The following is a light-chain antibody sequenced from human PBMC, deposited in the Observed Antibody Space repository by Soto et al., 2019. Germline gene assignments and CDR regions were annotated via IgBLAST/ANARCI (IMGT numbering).Light chain of an antibody. J-gene: IGKJ2*01. V-gene: IGKV3-11*01. CDR3: QPRSNWPPYT. Sequence: EIVLTQSPATLSLSPGERATLSCRASQSVSSYLAWYQQKPGQAPRLLIYDASNRATGIPARCSGSGSGTYFTLTISSLEPDDFAVYYCQPRSNWPPYTFGQGTKLEIK. CDR1: QSVSSY. CDR2: DAS.